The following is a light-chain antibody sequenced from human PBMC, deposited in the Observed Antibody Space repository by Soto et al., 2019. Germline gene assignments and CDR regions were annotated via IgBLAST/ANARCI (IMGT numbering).Light chain of an antibody. CDR2: DAS. Sequence: DIEMTQPPSTLSASVGDRVTITCRASQTIRRWLAWYQQRPGKAPKVLIYDASTLESGVPARFSGSGSETEFTLTISSLQPEDSATYYCQHYNSDPWTFGQGTKVEIK. J-gene: IGKJ1*01. CDR3: QHYNSDPWT. CDR1: QTIRRW. V-gene: IGKV1-5*01.